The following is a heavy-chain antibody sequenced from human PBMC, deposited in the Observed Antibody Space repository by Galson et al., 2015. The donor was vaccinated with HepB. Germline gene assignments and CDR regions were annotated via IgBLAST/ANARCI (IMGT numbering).Heavy chain of an antibody. CDR1: GFIFRHHA. CDR2: INGRGSTR. D-gene: IGHD3-16*01. J-gene: IGHJ5*02. Sequence: SLRLSCAGSGFIFRHHAMAWIRQAPGKGLEWVSGINGRGSTRSYSDAVKGRVSISRDNSKDTVFLQRDNLRAEDTAVYYCVKEGSWFGGDWFDPWGQGALVTVS. V-gene: IGHV3-23*01. CDR3: VKEGSWFGGDWFDP.